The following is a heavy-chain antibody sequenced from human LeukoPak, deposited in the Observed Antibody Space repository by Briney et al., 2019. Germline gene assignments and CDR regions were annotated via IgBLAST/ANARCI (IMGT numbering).Heavy chain of an antibody. CDR1: GFTFSSYA. Sequence: GGSLRLSCAASGFTFSSYAMSWVRQAPGKGLEWVSAVSGSGGSTYYADSVKGRFTISRDNSKNMLYLQMNTLRAEDTAVYYCARVSLRVNRNAHMDVWGKGTTVTVSS. CDR2: VSGSGGST. V-gene: IGHV3-23*01. CDR3: ARVSLRVNRNAHMDV. J-gene: IGHJ6*03. D-gene: IGHD1-1*01.